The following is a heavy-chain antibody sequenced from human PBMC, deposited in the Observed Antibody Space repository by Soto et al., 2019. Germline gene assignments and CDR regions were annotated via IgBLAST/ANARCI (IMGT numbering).Heavy chain of an antibody. V-gene: IGHV4-61*01. CDR2: IYYSGST. D-gene: IGHD5-18*01. CDR3: ARSREGYTYGWFDP. Sequence: QVQLQESGPGLVKPSETLSLTCTVSGGSVSSGSYYWSWIRQPPGKGLEWIGYIYYSGSTNYNPSLKSRVTISVDTSKNQFSLKLSSVTAADTAVYYCARSREGYTYGWFDPWGQGTLVTVSS. J-gene: IGHJ5*02. CDR1: GGSVSSGSYY.